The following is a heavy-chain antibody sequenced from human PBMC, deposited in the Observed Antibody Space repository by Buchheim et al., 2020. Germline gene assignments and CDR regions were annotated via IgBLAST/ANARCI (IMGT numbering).Heavy chain of an antibody. Sequence: QVQLQESGPGLVKPSETLSLTCTVSGGSISSYYWSWIRQPPGKGLEWIGYIYYSGSTNYNPSLKSQVTISVDKSKNQFSLKLSSVTAADTAVYYCARGTGYCSGGSCYWDYYGMDVWGQGTT. V-gene: IGHV4-59*01. CDR1: GGSISSYY. CDR3: ARGTGYCSGGSCYWDYYGMDV. CDR2: IYYSGST. D-gene: IGHD2-15*01. J-gene: IGHJ6*02.